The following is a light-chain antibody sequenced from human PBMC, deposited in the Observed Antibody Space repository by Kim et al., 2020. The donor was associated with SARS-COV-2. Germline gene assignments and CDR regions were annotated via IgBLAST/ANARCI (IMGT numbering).Light chain of an antibody. CDR1: SGSIASTY. V-gene: IGLV6-57*01. CDR2: EDD. J-gene: IGLJ3*02. CDR3: QSYDSTHHV. Sequence: GKTVAMTCTRSSGSIASTYVQWYQQRPGSSPTILIYEDDQRAPGVPDRFSGAIDSSANSASLAFSGLKTEDEADYCGQSYDSTHHVFGGGTQLTVL.